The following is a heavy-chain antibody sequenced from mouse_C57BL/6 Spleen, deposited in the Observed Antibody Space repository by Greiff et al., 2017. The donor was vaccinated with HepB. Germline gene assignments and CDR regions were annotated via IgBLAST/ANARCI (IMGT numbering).Heavy chain of an antibody. CDR2: INPSTGGT. Sequence: EVQLQQSGPELVEPGASVKISCKASGYSFTGYYMNWVKQSPEKSLEWIGEINPSTGGTTYNQKFKAKATLTVDKSSSTAYMQLKSLTSEDAAVYYCERSDYGNYEGYWGQGTTLTVSS. V-gene: IGHV1-42*01. J-gene: IGHJ2*01. CDR1: GYSFTGYY. D-gene: IGHD2-1*01. CDR3: ERSDYGNYEGY.